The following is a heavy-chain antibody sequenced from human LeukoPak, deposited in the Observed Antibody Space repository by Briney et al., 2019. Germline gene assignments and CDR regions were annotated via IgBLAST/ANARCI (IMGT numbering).Heavy chain of an antibody. CDR1: GYSISNSYY. V-gene: IGHV4-38-2*02. D-gene: IGHD4-17*01. CDR2: IYHSGNN. J-gene: IGHJ4*02. CDR3: ARAGYGDSDFDY. Sequence: PSETLSLTCIVSGYSISNSYYWGWIRQPPGKGLEWIGSIYHSGNNYYNPSLKSRVTISVDTSKNQFSLELSSVTAADTAVYYCARAGYGDSDFDYWGQGTLVTVSS.